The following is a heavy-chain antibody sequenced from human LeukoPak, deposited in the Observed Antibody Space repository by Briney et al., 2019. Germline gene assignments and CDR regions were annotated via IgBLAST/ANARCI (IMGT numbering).Heavy chain of an antibody. V-gene: IGHV3-48*02. D-gene: IGHD6-13*01. CDR2: ISSSSSTI. CDR1: GFTFSSYS. CDR3: ARVWGIAAAGGEIEY. J-gene: IGHJ4*02. Sequence: GGSLRLSCAASGFTFSSYSMNWVRQAPGKGLEWVSYISSSSSTIDYADSVKGRFTISRDNAKNSLYLQMNSLRDEDTAVYYCARVWGIAAAGGEIEYWGQGTLVTVSS.